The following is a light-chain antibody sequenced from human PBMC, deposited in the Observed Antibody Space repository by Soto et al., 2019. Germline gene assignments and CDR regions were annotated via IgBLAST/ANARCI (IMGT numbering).Light chain of an antibody. Sequence: DIQLPQSPSFLSASVGDRVTITCRASQGIAGSLAWYQQKPGKPPKLLIYAESTLQSGVSSRFSGSGSGTRGTLTISSLQPEDFATYYCQQVKSYPRTFGGGTRVEIK. CDR3: QQVKSYPRT. J-gene: IGKJ4*01. CDR2: AES. V-gene: IGKV1-9*01. CDR1: QGIAGS.